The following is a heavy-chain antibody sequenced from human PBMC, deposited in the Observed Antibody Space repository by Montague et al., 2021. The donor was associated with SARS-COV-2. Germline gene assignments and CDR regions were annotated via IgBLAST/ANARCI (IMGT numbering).Heavy chain of an antibody. D-gene: IGHD6-13*01. CDR3: ASGRMVPYSSSWTTLYYYYGMDV. CDR2: TYYRSKWYN. CDR1: GDSVSSNSAA. J-gene: IGHJ6*02. Sequence: CAISGDSVSSNSAAWNWIRQSPSRGLEWLGRTYYRSKWYNDYAVSVKSRITINPDTSKNQFSLQLNSVTPEDTAVYYCASGRMVPYSSSWTTLYYYYGMDVWDQGTTVTVS. V-gene: IGHV6-1*01.